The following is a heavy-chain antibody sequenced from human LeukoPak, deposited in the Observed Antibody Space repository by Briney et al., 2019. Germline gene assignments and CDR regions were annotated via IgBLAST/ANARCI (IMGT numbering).Heavy chain of an antibody. V-gene: IGHV4-34*01. Sequence: SETLSLTCAVYGGSFSGYYWSWIRQPPGKGLEWIGEINHSGSTNYNPSLKSRVTISVDTSKNQFSLKLCSVTAADTAVYYCAREGGGRTGYYYYYYMDVWGKGTTVTVSS. CDR1: GGSFSGYY. CDR3: AREGGGRTGYYYYYYMDV. J-gene: IGHJ6*03. CDR2: INHSGST. D-gene: IGHD2-15*01.